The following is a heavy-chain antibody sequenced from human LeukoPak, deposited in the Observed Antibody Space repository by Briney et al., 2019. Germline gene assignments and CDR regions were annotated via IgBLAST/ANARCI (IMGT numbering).Heavy chain of an antibody. CDR2: IYYSGST. CDR3: ARDPTRSGLDY. V-gene: IGHV4-59*01. Sequence: SETLTLTCTVSGGSISSYYWSWIRQPPGKGLEWIGYIYYSGSTNYNPSLKSRVTISVDTSKNQFSLKLSSVTAADTAVYYCARDPTRSGLDYWGQGTLVTVSS. D-gene: IGHD4-11*01. CDR1: GGSISSYY. J-gene: IGHJ4*02.